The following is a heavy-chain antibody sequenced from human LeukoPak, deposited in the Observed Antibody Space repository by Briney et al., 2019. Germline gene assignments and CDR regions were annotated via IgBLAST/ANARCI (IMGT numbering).Heavy chain of an antibody. J-gene: IGHJ5*02. V-gene: IGHV1-69*04. D-gene: IGHD6-13*01. CDR2: IIPILGIA. CDR1: GGTFSSYV. CDR3: ARTIAAAGPNWFDP. Sequence: VASVKVSCKASGGTFSSYVISWVRQAPGQGLEWMGRIIPILGIANYAQKFQGRVTITADKSTSTAYMELSSLRSEDTAVYYCARTIAAAGPNWFDPWGQGTLVTVSS.